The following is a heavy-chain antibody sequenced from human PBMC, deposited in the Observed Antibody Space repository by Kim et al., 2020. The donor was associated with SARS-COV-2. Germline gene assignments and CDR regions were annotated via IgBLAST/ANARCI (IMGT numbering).Heavy chain of an antibody. V-gene: IGHV4-59*08. CDR1: GGSISSYY. CDR3: ARHLNGGYYDFWSGHRGFDP. Sequence: SETLSLTCTVSGGSISSYYWSWIRQPPGKGLEWIGYIYYNGSTNYNPSLKSRVTISVDTSKNQFSLKLSSVTAADTAVYYCARHLNGGYYDFWSGHRGFDPWGQGTLVTVSS. CDR2: IYYNGST. D-gene: IGHD3-3*01. J-gene: IGHJ5*02.